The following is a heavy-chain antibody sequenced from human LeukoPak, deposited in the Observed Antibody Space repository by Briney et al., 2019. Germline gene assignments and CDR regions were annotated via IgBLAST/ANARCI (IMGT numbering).Heavy chain of an antibody. V-gene: IGHV3-33*01. Sequence: GGSLRLSCAASGFTFSSYGMHWVRQAPGKGLEWVAVIWYDGSNKCYADSVKGRFTISRDNSKNTLYLQMNSLRAEDTAVYYCARDDYYYDSSGINAFDYWGQGTLVTVSS. CDR1: GFTFSSYG. J-gene: IGHJ4*02. CDR3: ARDDYYYDSSGINAFDY. D-gene: IGHD3-22*01. CDR2: IWYDGSNK.